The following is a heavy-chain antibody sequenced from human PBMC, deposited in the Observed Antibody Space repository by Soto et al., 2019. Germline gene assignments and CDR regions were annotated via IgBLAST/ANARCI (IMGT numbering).Heavy chain of an antibody. V-gene: IGHV4-34*01. CDR3: ARGRGEFDA. Sequence: PSETLSLTCAVYGASLSDNYCNWPRQPPGKGLEWIGEINHSGNTNYNPSLRSRVTISIDTSKNQLSLNLRSVPAADPAVYYCARGRGEFDAWGRGTRVTVSS. J-gene: IGHJ5*02. CDR2: INHSGNT. CDR1: GASLSDNY. D-gene: IGHD2-21*01.